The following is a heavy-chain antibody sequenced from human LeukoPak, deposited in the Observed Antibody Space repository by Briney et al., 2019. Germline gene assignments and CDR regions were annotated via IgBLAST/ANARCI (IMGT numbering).Heavy chain of an antibody. CDR1: GYSISSGYY. CDR3: VRLAALRGFYYYMDI. V-gene: IGHV4-38-2*01. J-gene: IGHJ6*03. CDR2: VYRDGNT. D-gene: IGHD6-25*01. Sequence: SETLSLTCSVSGYSISSGYYWGWIRQPPGKGLEWVANVYRDGNTYYSPSLESRVTISVDTSKNLFSLKLSSLSAADTAVYYCVRLAALRGFYYYMDIWGKGTAVTVSS.